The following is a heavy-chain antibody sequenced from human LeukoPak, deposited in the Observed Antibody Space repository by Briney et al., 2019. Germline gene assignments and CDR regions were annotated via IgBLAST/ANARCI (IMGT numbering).Heavy chain of an antibody. CDR1: GGSFSGYY. CDR2: INHSGST. V-gene: IGHV4-34*01. D-gene: IGHD5-18*01. CDR3: ARVVRRRTAIFLDY. Sequence: SETLSLTCAVYGGSFSGYYWSWIRQPPGKGLEWIGEINHSGSTNYNPSLKSRVTISIDTSKNQFSLKLSSVTAADTAVYYCARVVRRRTAIFLDYWGQGTLVTVSS. J-gene: IGHJ4*02.